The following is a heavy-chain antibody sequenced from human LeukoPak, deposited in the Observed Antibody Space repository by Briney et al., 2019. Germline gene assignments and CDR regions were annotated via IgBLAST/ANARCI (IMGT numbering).Heavy chain of an antibody. CDR2: IYHSGST. D-gene: IGHD2-2*02. V-gene: IGHV4-39*07. J-gene: IGHJ1*01. Sequence: SETLSLTCTVSGGSLSSGSYYWGWIRQPPGKGLEWIGSIYHSGSTYYNPSLKSRVTISVDTSKNQFSLKLSSVTAADTAVYYCASDLVVPAAILGYFQHWGQGTLVTVSS. CDR1: GGSLSSGSYY. CDR3: ASDLVVPAAILGYFQH.